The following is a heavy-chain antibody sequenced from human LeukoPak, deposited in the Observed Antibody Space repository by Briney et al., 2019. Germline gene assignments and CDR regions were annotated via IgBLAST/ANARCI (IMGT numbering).Heavy chain of an antibody. Sequence: SETLSLTCAVSGGSISNDYWNWIRQPPGKGLEWIGYIYRGGTTNYNPSLEGRVAISVDTSKNQFSLRLSSVTAADTAVYYCAKNSNALGDVNWFDPWGQGTLVTVSS. D-gene: IGHD2/OR15-2a*01. CDR2: IYRGGTT. J-gene: IGHJ5*02. CDR3: AKNSNALGDVNWFDP. CDR1: GGSISNDY. V-gene: IGHV4-59*01.